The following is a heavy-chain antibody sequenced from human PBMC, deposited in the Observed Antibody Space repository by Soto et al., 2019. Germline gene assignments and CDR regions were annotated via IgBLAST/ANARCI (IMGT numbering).Heavy chain of an antibody. CDR1: GFTFTSSA. J-gene: IGHJ4*02. CDR2: IVVGSGNT. Sequence: GASVKVSCKASGFTFTSSAVQWVRQARGQRLEWIGWIVVGSGNTNYAQKFQERVTITRDMSTSTAYMELSSLRSEDTAVYYCAAGYYVFWSGYYTTTYTNFDYWGQGTLVTVSS. CDR3: AAGYYVFWSGYYTTTYTNFDY. D-gene: IGHD3-3*01. V-gene: IGHV1-58*01.